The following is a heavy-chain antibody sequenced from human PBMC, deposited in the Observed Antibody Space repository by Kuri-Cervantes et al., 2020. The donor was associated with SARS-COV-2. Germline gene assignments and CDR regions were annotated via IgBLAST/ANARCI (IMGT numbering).Heavy chain of an antibody. D-gene: IGHD1-14*01. CDR1: GFTFSSYD. V-gene: IGHV3-13*01. Sequence: GESLKISCAASGFTFSSYDMHWFRQATGKGLEWVSAIGTAGDTYYPGSVKGRFTISRENAKNSLYLQMNSLRAEDTAVYYCARDLQRGTFDIWGQGTMVTVSS. CDR2: IGTAGDT. J-gene: IGHJ3*02. CDR3: ARDLQRGTFDI.